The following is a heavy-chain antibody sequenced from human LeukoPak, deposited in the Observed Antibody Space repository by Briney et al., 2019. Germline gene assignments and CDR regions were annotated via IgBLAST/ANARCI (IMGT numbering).Heavy chain of an antibody. D-gene: IGHD3-22*01. Sequence: GGSLRLSCAASGFTFSSYGMHWVRQAPGKGLEWVAVIWYDGSNKYYADSVKGRFTISRDNSKNTLYLQMNSLRAENTAVYYCARDYYDSSGYSDYWGQGTLVTVSS. CDR3: ARDYYDSSGYSDY. CDR2: IWYDGSNK. V-gene: IGHV3-33*01. J-gene: IGHJ4*02. CDR1: GFTFSSYG.